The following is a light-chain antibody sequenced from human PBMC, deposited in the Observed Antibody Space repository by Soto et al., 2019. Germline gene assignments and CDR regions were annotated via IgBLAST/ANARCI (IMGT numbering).Light chain of an antibody. J-gene: IGKJ5*01. Sequence: EIVFTQSPGTMSLSPWERATPACRASQSVSSSYLVWHQKKPGQAPRLLIYGAYTRATGIPDRFSGTESWTDFTLTISRLEPEDFAVYYCQQYSSSPSITFGQGTRLEIK. CDR3: QQYSSSPSIT. CDR2: GAY. CDR1: QSVSSSY. V-gene: IGKV3-20*01.